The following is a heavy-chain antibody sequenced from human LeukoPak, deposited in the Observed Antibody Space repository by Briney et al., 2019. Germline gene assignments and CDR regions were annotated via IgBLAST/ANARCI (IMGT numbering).Heavy chain of an antibody. J-gene: IGHJ6*03. V-gene: IGHV3-23*01. CDR1: GFTFSSYA. CDR3: ARVLWFGDGYYMDV. D-gene: IGHD3-10*01. Sequence: GGSLRLSCAASGFTFSSYAMSWVRQAPGKGLGWVSAISGSGGSTYYADSVKGRFTISRDNAKNSLYLQMNSLRAEDTAVYYCARVLWFGDGYYMDVWGKGTTVTISS. CDR2: ISGSGGST.